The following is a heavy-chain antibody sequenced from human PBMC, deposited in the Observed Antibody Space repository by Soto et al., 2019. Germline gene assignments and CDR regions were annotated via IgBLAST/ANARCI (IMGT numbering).Heavy chain of an antibody. CDR1: GGSISSNAYY. CDR3: ARRPKRGSYSWCFEY. D-gene: IGHD1-26*01. J-gene: IGHJ4*02. CDR2: VYYSGSA. Sequence: QLQLQESGPGLVKPSETLSLTCTVSGGSISSNAYYWGWIRQPPGKGLEWIGSVYYSGSANYNPSLESRLTMSVATSKNQFSLKLISVTAADTAVYYCARRPKRGSYSWCFEYWGQGTLVTVSS. V-gene: IGHV4-39*01.